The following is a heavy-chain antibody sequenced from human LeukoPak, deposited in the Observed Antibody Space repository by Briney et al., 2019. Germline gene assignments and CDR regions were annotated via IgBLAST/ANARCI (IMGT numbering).Heavy chain of an antibody. CDR2: IYSGST. J-gene: IGHJ4*02. Sequence: SETLSLTCAVSGDSINNNYWTWIRQPPGKGLEWIAHIYSGSTNYNPSLKSRVIISVDTSSYLFSLTLSSVTAADTAVYSCASLTWASGSVDYWGQGSLVTVSS. CDR1: GDSINNNY. D-gene: IGHD1-26*01. V-gene: IGHV4-4*09. CDR3: ASLTWASGSVDY.